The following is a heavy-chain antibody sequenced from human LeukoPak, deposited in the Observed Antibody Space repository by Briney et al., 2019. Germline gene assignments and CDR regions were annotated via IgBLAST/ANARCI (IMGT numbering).Heavy chain of an antibody. V-gene: IGHV3-21*05. J-gene: IGHJ4*02. Sequence: GGSLRLSCAASGFTFSSYSMNWIRQAPGKGLEWVSYISSSSSYTNYADSVKGRFTISRDNAKNSLYLQMNSLRAEDTAVYYCARASYGSGSSPGYWGQGTLVTVSS. CDR2: ISSSSSYT. CDR1: GFTFSSYS. D-gene: IGHD3-10*01. CDR3: ARASYGSGSSPGY.